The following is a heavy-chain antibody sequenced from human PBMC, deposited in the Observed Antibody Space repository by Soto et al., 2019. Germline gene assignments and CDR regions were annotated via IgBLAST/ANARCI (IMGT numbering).Heavy chain of an antibody. CDR1: GGSISSYY. V-gene: IGHV4-59*01. J-gene: IGHJ6*03. D-gene: IGHD3-10*01. CDR3: ARVDTMVRGVIIDYYYYYMDV. Sequence: SETLSLTCTVSGGSISSYYWSWIRQPPGKGLEWIGYIYYSGSTNYNPSLKSRVTISVDTSKNQFSLKLSSVTAADTAVYYCARVDTMVRGVIIDYYYYYMDVWGKGTTVTVSS. CDR2: IYYSGST.